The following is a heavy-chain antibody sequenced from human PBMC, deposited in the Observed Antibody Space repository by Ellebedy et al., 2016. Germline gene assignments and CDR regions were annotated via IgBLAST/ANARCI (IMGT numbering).Heavy chain of an antibody. Sequence: GGSLRLSXAASGFTFDDYAMHWVRQAPGKGLEWVSGISWNSGSIGYADSVKGRFTISRDNAKNSLYLQMNSLRAEDTALYYCAKDVKSGDYSNFDAFDIWGQGTMVTVSS. D-gene: IGHD4-11*01. CDR3: AKDVKSGDYSNFDAFDI. V-gene: IGHV3-9*01. CDR2: ISWNSGSI. CDR1: GFTFDDYA. J-gene: IGHJ3*02.